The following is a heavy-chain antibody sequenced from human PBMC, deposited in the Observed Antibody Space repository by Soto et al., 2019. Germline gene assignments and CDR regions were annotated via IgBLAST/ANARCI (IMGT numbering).Heavy chain of an antibody. CDR3: ADIAVSHTGDY. CDR1: GFTFTNAW. J-gene: IGHJ4*02. CDR2: IKRKIDGETT. V-gene: IGHV3-15*07. Sequence: EVQLVGSGGGLVKPGGSLRLSCAASGFTFTNAWMNWVRQAPGKGLEWVGRIKRKIDGETTDYAAPVKGRFTISRDDSKNTLYLQMNSLQTEDTGVYYCADIAVSHTGDYWGQGTLVTVSS. D-gene: IGHD6-19*01.